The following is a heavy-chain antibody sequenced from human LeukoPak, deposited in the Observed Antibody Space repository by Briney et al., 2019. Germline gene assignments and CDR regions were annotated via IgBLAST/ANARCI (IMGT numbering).Heavy chain of an antibody. CDR2: ISSSSSYI. V-gene: IGHV3-21*01. CDR1: GFTFSSYS. D-gene: IGHD6-13*01. J-gene: IGHJ4*02. Sequence: GGSLRLSCAASGFTFSSYSMNWVRQAPGKGLEWVSSISSSSSYIYYADSVKGRFTISRDNAKNSLYPQMNSLRAEDTAVYYCARELGIAAAGTPDYWGQGTLVTVSS. CDR3: ARELGIAAAGTPDY.